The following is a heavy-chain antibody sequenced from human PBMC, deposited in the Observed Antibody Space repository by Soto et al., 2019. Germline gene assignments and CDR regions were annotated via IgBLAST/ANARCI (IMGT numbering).Heavy chain of an antibody. Sequence: SETLSLTCTVSGGSISSYYWSWIRQPPGKGLEWIGYIYYSGSTNYNPSLKSRVTISVDTSKNQFSLKLSSVTAADTAVYYCARDRSDDAFDIWGQGTMVTVSS. V-gene: IGHV4-59*01. CDR1: GGSISSYY. CDR2: IYYSGST. J-gene: IGHJ3*02. CDR3: ARDRSDDAFDI.